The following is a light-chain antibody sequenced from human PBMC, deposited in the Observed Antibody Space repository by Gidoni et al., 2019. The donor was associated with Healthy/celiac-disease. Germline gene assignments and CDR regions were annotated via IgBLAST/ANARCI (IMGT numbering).Light chain of an antibody. Sequence: EIVLTQSPGTLSLSPGGRAALSCRASQSVSSSYLAWYQQKPGQAPRRLSYGAASRATGIPDRCSGSGSGTDFTLTISRLEPEDFAVYYCQQYGSSPETFGQGTKVEIK. V-gene: IGKV3-20*01. CDR2: GAA. J-gene: IGKJ1*01. CDR1: QSVSSSY. CDR3: QQYGSSPET.